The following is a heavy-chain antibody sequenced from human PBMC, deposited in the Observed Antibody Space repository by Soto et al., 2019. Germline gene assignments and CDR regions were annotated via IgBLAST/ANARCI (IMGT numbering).Heavy chain of an antibody. J-gene: IGHJ4*02. CDR1: GGSISSGAYY. CDR3: AREATGTTSTFDY. CDR2: IYSSGST. V-gene: IGHV4-31*03. D-gene: IGHD4-17*01. Sequence: QVQLLESGPGLVKPSQTLPLTCTVSGGSISSGAYYWSWIRQLPGKGLEWIGDIYSSGSTYYNPSLKSRLTISIDTSKNQFSLELSSVTAADTAVYYCAREATGTTSTFDYWGQGTLVTVSS.